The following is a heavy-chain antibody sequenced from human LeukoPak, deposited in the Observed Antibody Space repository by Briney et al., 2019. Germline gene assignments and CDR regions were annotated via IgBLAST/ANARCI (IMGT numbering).Heavy chain of an antibody. CDR1: GYSFTSYW. Sequence: PGESLKISCKGSGYSFTSYWIGWVRQMPGKGLEWMGIIYPGDSDTRYSPSFQGQVTISADKSISTAYLQWSSLKASDTAMYYCARQVSSSWYRIWFDPWGQGTLVTVSS. D-gene: IGHD6-13*01. CDR3: ARQVSSSWYRIWFDP. CDR2: IYPGDSDT. V-gene: IGHV5-51*01. J-gene: IGHJ5*02.